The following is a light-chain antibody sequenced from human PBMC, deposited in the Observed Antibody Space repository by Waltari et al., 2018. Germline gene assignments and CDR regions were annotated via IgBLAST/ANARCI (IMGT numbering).Light chain of an antibody. Sequence: DIQMTQSPSTLSASVGDRVNITCRASQRLSNWLAWYQQKAGKAPKVLIYKASTLESGVPSRFSGSGSGTEFTLTISSLQPDDFATYYCQQYRNLWTFGQGTKVEIK. V-gene: IGKV1-5*03. CDR3: QQYRNLWT. J-gene: IGKJ1*01. CDR1: QRLSNW. CDR2: KAS.